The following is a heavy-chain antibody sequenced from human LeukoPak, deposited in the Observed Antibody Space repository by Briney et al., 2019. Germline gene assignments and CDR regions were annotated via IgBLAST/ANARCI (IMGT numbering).Heavy chain of an antibody. CDR1: GFSFSSFE. Sequence: GGSLRLSCVVSGFSFSSFEMNRVRQAPGKGLEWVSGINWNGGSTGYADSVKGRFTISRDNAKNSLYLQMNSLRAEAMALYYCAKEKLPYYYDSSGYLLYDAFDIWGQGTMVTVSS. D-gene: IGHD3-22*01. CDR3: AKEKLPYYYDSSGYLLYDAFDI. V-gene: IGHV3-20*04. J-gene: IGHJ3*02. CDR2: INWNGGST.